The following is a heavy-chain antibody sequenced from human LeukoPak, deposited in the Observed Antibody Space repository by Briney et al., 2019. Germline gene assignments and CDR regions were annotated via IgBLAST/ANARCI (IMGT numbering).Heavy chain of an antibody. V-gene: IGHV4-61*05. Sequence: SEALSLTCTVSGGSISSSAYYWGWIRQSPGKGLEWIGDVYYSGSTNYNPSLKSRVTISVDTSKNQFSLKLSSVTAADTAVYYCARFSPLGDGYVFDYWGQGTLVTVSS. CDR3: ARFSPLGDGYVFDY. CDR1: GGSISSSAYY. CDR2: VYYSGST. D-gene: IGHD5-24*01. J-gene: IGHJ4*02.